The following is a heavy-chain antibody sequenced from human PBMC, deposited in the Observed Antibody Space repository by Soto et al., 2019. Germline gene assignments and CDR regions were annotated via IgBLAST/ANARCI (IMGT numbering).Heavy chain of an antibody. D-gene: IGHD3-3*01. J-gene: IGHJ6*02. CDR2: ISGSGGST. CDR3: AKAFGVVILYYYYYGMDV. CDR1: GFTFSSYA. Sequence: GGSLRLSCAASGFTFSSYAMSWVRQAPGKGLEWVSAISGSGGSTYYADSVKGRFTISRDNSKNTLYLQMNSLRAEDTAVYYCAKAFGVVILYYYYYGMDVWGQGTTVTVSS. V-gene: IGHV3-23*01.